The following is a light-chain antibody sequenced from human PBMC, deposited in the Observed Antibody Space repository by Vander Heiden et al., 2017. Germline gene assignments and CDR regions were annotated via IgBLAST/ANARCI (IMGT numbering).Light chain of an antibody. V-gene: IGKV3-11*02. J-gene: IGKJ4*01. CDR2: DAS. CDR1: QSVSSY. CDR3: QQRSNWPAA. Sequence: ELVFTQSPATLSLSPGERATLSCRASQSVSSYLAWYQQKPGQAPRLLIYDASNRATGVPARFSGSGSERDFTLTISSLEPEDFAIYYCQQRSNWPAAFGGGTMVEIK.